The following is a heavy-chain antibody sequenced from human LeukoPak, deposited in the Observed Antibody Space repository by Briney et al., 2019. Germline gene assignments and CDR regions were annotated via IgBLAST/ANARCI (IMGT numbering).Heavy chain of an antibody. Sequence: GESLNISCKGSGYSFTGYWIGWVRQMPGKGLEWMGIIYPGDSDTRYGPSFQGQLTISADKSISTAYLQWSSLKAPDTAMYYCARRADSSAYYTYSGQGTLVTVFS. CDR2: IYPGDSDT. J-gene: IGHJ4*02. V-gene: IGHV5-51*01. CDR3: ARRADSSAYYTY. CDR1: GYSFTGYW. D-gene: IGHD3-22*01.